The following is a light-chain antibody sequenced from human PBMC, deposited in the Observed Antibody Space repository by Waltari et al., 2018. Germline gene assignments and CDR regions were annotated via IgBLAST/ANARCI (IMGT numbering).Light chain of an antibody. CDR3: QQYNEWPYT. V-gene: IGKV3-15*01. Sequence: PAILSVSPGETATLSCRASKSIGNNLAWYQQTPGQAPRLLIYVASSRGTGIPARFFGAGSGTDFTLTISSLQSEDFAVYYCQQYNEWPYTFGQGTKVDLK. CDR2: VAS. CDR1: KSIGNN. J-gene: IGKJ2*01.